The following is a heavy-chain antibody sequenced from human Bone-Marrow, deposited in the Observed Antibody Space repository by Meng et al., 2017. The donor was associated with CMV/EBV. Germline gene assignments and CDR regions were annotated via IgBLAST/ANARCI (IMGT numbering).Heavy chain of an antibody. Sequence: GSLRLSCTVSGGSISSSSYYWGWIRQPPGKGLEWIGSIYYSGSTYYNPSLKSRVTISVDTSKNPFSLKLSSVTAADTAVYYCARLRWELLGFDYWGQGTLVTVSS. CDR1: GGSISSSSYY. CDR2: IYYSGST. D-gene: IGHD1-26*01. V-gene: IGHV4-39*01. J-gene: IGHJ4*02. CDR3: ARLRWELLGFDY.